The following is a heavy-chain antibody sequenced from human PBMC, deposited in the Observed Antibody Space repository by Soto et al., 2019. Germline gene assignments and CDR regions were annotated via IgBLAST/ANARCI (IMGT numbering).Heavy chain of an antibody. Sequence: GGSLRLSCSASGFNFTNYPMCWVCHAPGNGLQWVSSIFDTDDSTVYMDSVQGRFFISRDNSKYTVYLQMTNLRVEETAIYYCKRYGGPAQPNYLDHWGQGILVTAYS. CDR2: IFDTDDST. V-gene: IGHV3-23*01. CDR3: KRYGGPAQPNYLDH. J-gene: IGHJ4*02. CDR1: GFNFTNYP. D-gene: IGHD2-2*01.